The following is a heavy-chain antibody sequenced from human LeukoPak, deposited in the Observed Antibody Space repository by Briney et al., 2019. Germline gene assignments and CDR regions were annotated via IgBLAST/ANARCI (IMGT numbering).Heavy chain of an antibody. CDR3: ARHVIVGAAYFDY. Sequence: SETLSLTCTVSGGSISSSSYYWGWIRQPPGTGLEWIGSIYYSGSTYYNPSLKSRVTISVDTSKNQFSLKLSSVTAADTAVYYCARHVIVGAAYFDYWGQGTLVTVSS. J-gene: IGHJ4*02. V-gene: IGHV4-39*01. D-gene: IGHD1-26*01. CDR2: IYYSGST. CDR1: GGSISSSSYY.